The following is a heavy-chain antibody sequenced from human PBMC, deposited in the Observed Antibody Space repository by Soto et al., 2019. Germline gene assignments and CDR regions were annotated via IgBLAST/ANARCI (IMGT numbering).Heavy chain of an antibody. CDR3: ARGTYGDY. D-gene: IGHD4-17*01. CDR1: GYGFTTYG. CDR2: ISAHNGNT. Sequence: QVHLVQSGAEVKKPGASVKVSCKGSGYGFTTYGITWVRQAPGQGLEWMAWISAHNGNTNYAQKLQGRVTVTRDPSTSPASMELRSLRSDDTAVYYCARGTYGDYWGQGALVTVSS. J-gene: IGHJ4*02. V-gene: IGHV1-18*01.